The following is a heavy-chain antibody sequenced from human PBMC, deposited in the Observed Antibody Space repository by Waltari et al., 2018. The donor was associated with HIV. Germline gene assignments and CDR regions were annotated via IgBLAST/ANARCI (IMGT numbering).Heavy chain of an antibody. V-gene: IGHV3-30*03. J-gene: IGHJ4*02. CDR2: ISYYAVKE. Sequence: QVQLVESGGGEVHPGESLRLSCNASGFALSGFGKHWVRQAPGNGLEWLAVISYYAVKEFYADSVKGRFTISRDNARNLVFLHMTSLTPEDTAMYYCARSPTPTKMPYWGQGTRVTVST. CDR3: ARSPTPTKMPY. D-gene: IGHD2-2*01. CDR1: GFALSGFG.